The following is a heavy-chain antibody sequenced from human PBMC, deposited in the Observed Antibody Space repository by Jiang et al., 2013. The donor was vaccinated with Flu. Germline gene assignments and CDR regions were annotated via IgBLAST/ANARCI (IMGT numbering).Heavy chain of an antibody. V-gene: IGHV3-30-3*01. Sequence: VQLLESGGGVVQPGRSLRLSCAASGFTFSSYAMHWVRQAPGKGLEWVAVISYDGSNKYYADSVKGRFTISRDNSKNTLYLQMNSLRAGDTAVYYCARDSDPLMITFGGVIGPCDYWGQGTLVTVSS. J-gene: IGHJ4*02. CDR2: ISYDGSNK. CDR3: ARDSDPLMITFGGVIGPCDY. CDR1: GFTFSSYA. D-gene: IGHD3-16*02.